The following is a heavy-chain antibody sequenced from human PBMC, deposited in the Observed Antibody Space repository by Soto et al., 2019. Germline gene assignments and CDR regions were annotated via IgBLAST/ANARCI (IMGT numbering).Heavy chain of an antibody. J-gene: IGHJ4*02. D-gene: IGHD2-2*01. CDR1: GGSISSSRYY. CDR2: IYYSGST. V-gene: IGHV4-39*01. Sequence: QLQLQESGPGLVKPSETLSLTCTVSGGSISSSRYYWGWIRQPPGKGLEWIGSIYYSGSTYYNPSLKSRVTISVATANNQFSLKLSSVTAADTAVYYCASTASSTSSPDYWGQGTLVTVSS. CDR3: ASTASSTSSPDY.